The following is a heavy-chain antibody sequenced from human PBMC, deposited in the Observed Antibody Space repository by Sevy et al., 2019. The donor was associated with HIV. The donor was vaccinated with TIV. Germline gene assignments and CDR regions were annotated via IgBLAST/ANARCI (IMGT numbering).Heavy chain of an antibody. Sequence: ASVKVSCKVSGYTLTELSMHWVRQAPGKGLEWMGGFDPEEGETIYAQKFQGRVTMTEDTSTDTAYMELSSLRSEDTAVYYCATTYYDFGSGYQPGHYFDYWGQGTLVTVSS. J-gene: IGHJ4*02. CDR3: ATTYYDFGSGYQPGHYFDY. D-gene: IGHD3-3*01. CDR2: FDPEEGET. V-gene: IGHV1-24*01. CDR1: GYTLTELS.